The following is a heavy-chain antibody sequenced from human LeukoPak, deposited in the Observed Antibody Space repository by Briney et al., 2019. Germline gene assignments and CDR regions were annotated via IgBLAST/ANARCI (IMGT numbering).Heavy chain of an antibody. CDR1: GYSFTNYW. J-gene: IGHJ4*02. V-gene: IGHV5-51*01. D-gene: IGHD3-9*01. Sequence: GESVKSSCKGSGYSFTNYWIGWVRQTPGKGIECMGINYAGDSDTRYRPSFQGQVTISADKSISTAYLQWSSLKASDTAIYYWPKTYYDILTGYYGDFDYWGQGTLVTVSS. CDR2: NYAGDSDT. CDR3: PKTYYDILTGYYGDFDY.